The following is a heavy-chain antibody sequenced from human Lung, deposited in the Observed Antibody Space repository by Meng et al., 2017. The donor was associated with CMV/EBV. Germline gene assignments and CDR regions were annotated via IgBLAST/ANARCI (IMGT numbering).Heavy chain of an antibody. CDR2: ISTHNGGA. J-gene: IGHJ4*02. CDR1: GYNFRDFG. D-gene: IGHD3-3*01. Sequence: SXXVSCKTSGYNFRDFGVAWLRRAPGQGLEWLGWISTHNGGAETAQKFQGRVTLTTDAPTSTGYLEMRRLTSDDAAIYYCARRRGFFSNLHVFRKCYLDSWGQGTLDTVSS. V-gene: IGHV1-18*01. CDR3: ARRRGFFSNLHVFRKCYLDS.